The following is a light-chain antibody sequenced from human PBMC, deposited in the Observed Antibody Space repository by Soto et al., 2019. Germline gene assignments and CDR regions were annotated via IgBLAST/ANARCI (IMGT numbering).Light chain of an antibody. CDR3: QQYGRSPWT. Sequence: EIVMTQSPATLSVSPGERATLSCRASQSVSSNLAWYQQKPGQAPRLLIYGASTRATGIPARFSGSGSGTEFILTISRLEPDDFAVYYCQQYGRSPWTFGQGTKVDIK. V-gene: IGKV3-15*01. CDR2: GAS. J-gene: IGKJ1*01. CDR1: QSVSSN.